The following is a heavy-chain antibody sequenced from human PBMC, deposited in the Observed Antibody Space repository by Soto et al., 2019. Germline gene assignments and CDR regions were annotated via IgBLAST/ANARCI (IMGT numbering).Heavy chain of an antibody. V-gene: IGHV3-30*18. J-gene: IGHJ4*02. D-gene: IGHD2-2*02. CDR1: GFTSNTYG. Sequence: GGSLRLSCAASGFTSNTYGMHWVRQAPGKGLEWVAVISYDGSDKFYADSVKGRFTISRDNSKNALYLQMSSLRPEDTAIYYCAKSPNFYCSSPNCYKYYFDYWGQGTLVTVSS. CDR2: ISYDGSDK. CDR3: AKSPNFYCSSPNCYKYYFDY.